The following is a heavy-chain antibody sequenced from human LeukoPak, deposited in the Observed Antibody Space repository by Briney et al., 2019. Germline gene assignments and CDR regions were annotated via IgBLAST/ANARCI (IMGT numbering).Heavy chain of an antibody. J-gene: IGHJ4*02. Sequence: SQTLSLTCTVPGASISSGNYYWSWIRQPAGAGLEWIGRIYASGTTDYNPSLKSRLTISIDASKNHFSLELNSVTAADTAVYYCARGLDHWGQGALVTVSS. CDR2: IYASGTT. V-gene: IGHV4-61*02. CDR3: ARGLDH. CDR1: GASISSGNYY.